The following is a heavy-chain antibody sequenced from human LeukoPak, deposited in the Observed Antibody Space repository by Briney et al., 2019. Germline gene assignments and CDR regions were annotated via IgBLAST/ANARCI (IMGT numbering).Heavy chain of an antibody. CDR1: GGTLSSYA. J-gene: IGHJ4*02. CDR3: ARNYYDSSGYPY. V-gene: IGHV1-69*05. CDR2: IIPIFGTA. D-gene: IGHD3-22*01. Sequence: SVKVSCKASGGTLSSYAISWVRQAPGQGLEWMGGIIPIFGTANYAQKFQGRVTITTDESTSTAYMELRSLRSDDTAVYYCARNYYDSSGYPYWGQGTLVTVSS.